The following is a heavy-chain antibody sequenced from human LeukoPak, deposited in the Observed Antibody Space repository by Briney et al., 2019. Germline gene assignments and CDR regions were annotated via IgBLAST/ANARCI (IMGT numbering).Heavy chain of an antibody. J-gene: IGHJ4*02. Sequence: GGSLRLSCAASGFTFSGYAMSWVRQAPGKGLEWVSAISGSGSSTYYADSVKGRFTISRDNSKNTLYLQMNSLRAEDTAVYYCAKSSGVGAKYYFDYWGQGTLVTVSS. D-gene: IGHD1-26*01. CDR1: GFTFSGYA. V-gene: IGHV3-23*01. CDR3: AKSSGVGAKYYFDY. CDR2: ISGSGSST.